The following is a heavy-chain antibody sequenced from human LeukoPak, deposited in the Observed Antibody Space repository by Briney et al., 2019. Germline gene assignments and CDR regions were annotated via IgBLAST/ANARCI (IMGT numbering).Heavy chain of an antibody. V-gene: IGHV3-23*01. CDR1: GFTFSNSG. J-gene: IGHJ4*02. CDR2: ISFRGGST. Sequence: GGSLRLSCAASGFTFSNSGMSWVRQAPGKGLDWVSIISFRGGSTYYADSVKGRFTISRDNSNSTLHLQMDRLRAEDTAVYYCAKSRLGYCSSSSCSGYYFDFWGQGTLVTVSS. D-gene: IGHD2-2*01. CDR3: AKSRLGYCSSSSCSGYYFDF.